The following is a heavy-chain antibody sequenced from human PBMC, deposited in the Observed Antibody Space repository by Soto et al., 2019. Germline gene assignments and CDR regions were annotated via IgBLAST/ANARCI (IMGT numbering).Heavy chain of an antibody. CDR2: IYYSGST. CDR1: GGSISSYY. CDR3: ARNYGGDYSDY. J-gene: IGHJ4*02. Sequence: SETLSLTCTVSGGSISSYYWSWIRQPPGKGLEWIGYIYYSGSTYYNPSLKSRVTISVDTSKNQFSLELSSVTAADTAVYYCARNYGGDYSDYWGQGALVTVSS. D-gene: IGHD2-21*01. V-gene: IGHV4-59*06.